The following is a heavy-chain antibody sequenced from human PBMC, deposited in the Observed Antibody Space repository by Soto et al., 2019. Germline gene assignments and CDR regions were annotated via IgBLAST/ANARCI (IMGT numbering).Heavy chain of an antibody. V-gene: IGHV3-53*01. J-gene: IGHJ6*02. CDR3: ARGGAVTNYYYYYGMDV. Sequence: GGSLRLSCAASGFTVSSNYISWVRQAPGKGLEWVSVIYSGGSTYYADSVKGRFTISRDNSKNTLYLQMNSLGAEDTAVYYCARGGAVTNYYYYYGMDVWGQGTTVTVSS. CDR1: GFTVSSNY. D-gene: IGHD4-4*01. CDR2: IYSGGST.